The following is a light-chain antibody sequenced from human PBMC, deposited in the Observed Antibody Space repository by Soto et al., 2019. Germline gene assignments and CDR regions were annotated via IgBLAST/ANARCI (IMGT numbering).Light chain of an antibody. V-gene: IGKV1-33*01. CDR1: QNINNY. CDR2: DAS. CDR3: QQYGNLPT. Sequence: DIQMTQSRSSLSGSVGDRVSITCQASQNINNYLNWYQQKSGRAPKLLIYDASNLEAGVPSRFRGSGSGTDFTFTISRLQPEDIATYYCQQYGNLPTLGQGTRLEIK. J-gene: IGKJ5*01.